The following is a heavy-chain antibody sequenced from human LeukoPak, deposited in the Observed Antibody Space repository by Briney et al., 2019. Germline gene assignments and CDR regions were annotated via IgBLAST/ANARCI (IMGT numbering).Heavy chain of an antibody. D-gene: IGHD2-2*01. V-gene: IGHV3-74*01. CDR2: INTDGSST. CDR3: ARDYEYCSSTSCYPDY. Sequence: PGGSLRLSCAASGFTFSSYAMSWVRQAPGKGLEWVSRINTDGSSTSYADSVKGRFTISRDNAKNTLYLQMNSLRAEDTAVYYCARDYEYCSSTSCYPDYWGQGTLVTVSS. J-gene: IGHJ4*02. CDR1: GFTFSSYA.